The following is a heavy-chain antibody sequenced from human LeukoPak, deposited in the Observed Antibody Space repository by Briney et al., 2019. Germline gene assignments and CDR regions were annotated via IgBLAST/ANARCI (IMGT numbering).Heavy chain of an antibody. CDR2: INWNGGST. V-gene: IGHV3-20*04. CDR3: AKNLGSGWYFPFDY. D-gene: IGHD6-19*01. CDR1: GFTFSDYY. Sequence: PGGSLRLSCAASGFTFSDYYMSWIRQAPGKGLEWVSGINWNGGSTGYADSVKGRFTISRDNAKNSLYLQMDSLSAEDTAFYYCAKNLGSGWYFPFDYWGQGTLVTVSS. J-gene: IGHJ4*02.